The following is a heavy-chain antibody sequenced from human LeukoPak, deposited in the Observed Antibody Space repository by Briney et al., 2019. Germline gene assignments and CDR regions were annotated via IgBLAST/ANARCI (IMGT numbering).Heavy chain of an antibody. V-gene: IGHV3-49*04. Sequence: GGSLRLSCTASGFTFGDYAMSWVRQAPGKGLEWVSFIRSKAYGGTTEYAASVKGRFTSSRDDSKSIAYLQMTGLKTEDTAVYYCRGDSSGYYSDYGMDVWGQGTTVTVSS. CDR3: RGDSSGYYSDYGMDV. J-gene: IGHJ6*02. CDR1: GFTFGDYA. CDR2: IRSKAYGGTT. D-gene: IGHD3-22*01.